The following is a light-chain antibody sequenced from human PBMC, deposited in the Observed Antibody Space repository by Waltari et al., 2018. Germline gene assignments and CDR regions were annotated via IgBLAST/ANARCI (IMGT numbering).Light chain of an antibody. Sequence: QSVLTQPPSASGTPGQRVTISCSGSSSNTGTYAVNWYQQLPGTAPKLVLYANSQRHSGVPDRVSGCKSGTAASLAISELQSEDEADYYCAAWDGSLNVVVFGGGTKLTVL. CDR1: SSNTGTYA. CDR2: ANS. J-gene: IGLJ3*02. CDR3: AAWDGSLNVVV. V-gene: IGLV1-44*01.